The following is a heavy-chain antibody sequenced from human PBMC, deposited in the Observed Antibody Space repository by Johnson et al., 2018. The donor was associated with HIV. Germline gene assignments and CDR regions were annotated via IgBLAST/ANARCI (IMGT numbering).Heavy chain of an antibody. CDR3: ARDQEGPFDI. CDR1: GFTFSGSG. J-gene: IGHJ3*02. CDR2: IQGDGSVK. Sequence: EVQLVESGGGLVKPGGSLRLSCAASGFTFSGSGMHWVRQAPGKGLEWVANIQGDGSVKSLVDSLKGRFTVSRDNAKNSLYLQMNSLRAEDTALYYCARDQEGPFDIWGQGTMVTVSS. V-gene: IGHV3-7*03.